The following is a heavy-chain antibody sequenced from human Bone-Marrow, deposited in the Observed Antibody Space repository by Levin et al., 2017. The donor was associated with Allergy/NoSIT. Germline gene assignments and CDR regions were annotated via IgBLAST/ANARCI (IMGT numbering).Heavy chain of an antibody. CDR1: GGSISGSSDY. J-gene: IGHJ5*02. CDR2: MFYGGSI. CDR3: ARHRAAEGFSNSYSGSDT. V-gene: IGHV4-39*01. D-gene: IGHD3-10*01. Sequence: PSETLSLTCIVSGGSISGSSDYWVWIRQPPGKGLEWIGTMFYGGSIFYNPSLQSRVSISADTSDKEFSLKLTSVTAADTAFYYCARHRAAEGFSNSYSGSDTWGQGTLVTVSS.